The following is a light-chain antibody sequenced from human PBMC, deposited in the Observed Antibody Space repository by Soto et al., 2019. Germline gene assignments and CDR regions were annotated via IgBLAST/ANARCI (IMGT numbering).Light chain of an antibody. Sequence: EIVLTQSPATLSLSPGARGTLSCRASQSVSSNNLAWYQQKPGQAPRLLIYGASSRVPGIPDRFSGSGSGTDFTLTISRLEPEDFAVYYCQQYNRSPYTFGQGTKLEIK. CDR3: QQYNRSPYT. CDR2: GAS. V-gene: IGKV3-20*01. CDR1: QSVSSNN. J-gene: IGKJ2*01.